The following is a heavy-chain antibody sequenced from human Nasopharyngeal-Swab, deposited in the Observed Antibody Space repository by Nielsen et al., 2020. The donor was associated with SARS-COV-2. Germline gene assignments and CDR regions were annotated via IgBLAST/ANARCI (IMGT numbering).Heavy chain of an antibody. CDR1: GGSFSGYY. Sequence: SETLSLTCAVYGGSFSGYYWSWIRQPPGKGLEWIGEINHSGSTNYNPSLKSRVTISVDTSKNQFSLKLSSVTAADTAVYYCARGYSRSWKSANWFDPWGQGTLVTVSS. CDR3: ARGYSRSWKSANWFDP. D-gene: IGHD6-13*01. CDR2: INHSGST. J-gene: IGHJ5*02. V-gene: IGHV4-34*01.